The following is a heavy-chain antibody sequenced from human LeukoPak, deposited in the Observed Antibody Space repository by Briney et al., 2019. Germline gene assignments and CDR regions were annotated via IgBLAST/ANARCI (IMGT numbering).Heavy chain of an antibody. Sequence: GGSLRLSCAASGFTFSSYAMSWVRQAPGTGLEWVSAISGSGSNTYHADSVKGRFTISRDNSKNTLYLQMNSLGAEDTAVYYCAAQLPYHFYYYGMDVWGQGTTVTVSS. D-gene: IGHD1-1*01. J-gene: IGHJ6*02. CDR2: ISGSGSNT. CDR1: GFTFSSYA. CDR3: AAQLPYHFYYYGMDV. V-gene: IGHV3-23*01.